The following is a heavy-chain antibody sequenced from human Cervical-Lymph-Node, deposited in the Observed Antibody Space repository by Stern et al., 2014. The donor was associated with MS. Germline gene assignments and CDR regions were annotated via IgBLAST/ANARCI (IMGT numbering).Heavy chain of an antibody. Sequence: VQLVESGPGLVKPSQTLSLTCTVSGGSISSGSDYWSWIRQPVGQGLEWIGRLHASGSAFYTPFLKRRVTTSKDMSTTHFHLELNSATAADTAIYYCASGYRIFDYWGQGILVTVSS. CDR3: ASGYRIFDY. V-gene: IGHV4-61*02. J-gene: IGHJ4*02. CDR1: GGSISSGSDY. D-gene: IGHD5-18*01. CDR2: LHASGSA.